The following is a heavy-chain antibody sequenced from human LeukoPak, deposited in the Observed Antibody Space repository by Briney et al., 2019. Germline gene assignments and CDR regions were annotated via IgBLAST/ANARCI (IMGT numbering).Heavy chain of an antibody. Sequence: PSETLSLTCTVSGGSISSYYWSWIRQPPGKGLEWIGYIYYSGSTNYNPSLKSRVTVSADTSKNQISLTLTAVTAADTAVYYCARDDPNFDGMDVWGQGTTVIVSS. D-gene: IGHD2-8*01. J-gene: IGHJ6*02. CDR1: GGSISSYY. CDR3: ARDDPNFDGMDV. V-gene: IGHV4-59*12. CDR2: IYYSGST.